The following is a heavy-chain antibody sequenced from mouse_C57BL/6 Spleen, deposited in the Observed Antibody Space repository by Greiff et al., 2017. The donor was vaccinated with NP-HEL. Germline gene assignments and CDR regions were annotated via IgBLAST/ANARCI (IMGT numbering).Heavy chain of an antibody. J-gene: IGHJ4*01. CDR1: GFSLTSYG. CDR3: AKMFADYDGAMDY. Sequence: VQLQQSGPGLVQPSQSLSITCTVSGFSLTSYGVHWVRQSPGKGLEWLGVIWRGGSTDYNAAFMSRLSITKDNSKSQVFFKMNSLQADDTAIYYCAKMFADYDGAMDYWGQGTSVTVSS. D-gene: IGHD2-4*01. V-gene: IGHV2-5*01. CDR2: IWRGGST.